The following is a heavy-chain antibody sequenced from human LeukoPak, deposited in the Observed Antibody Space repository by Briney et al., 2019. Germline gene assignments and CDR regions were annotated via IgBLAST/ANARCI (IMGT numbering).Heavy chain of an antibody. V-gene: IGHV3-23*01. J-gene: IGHJ6*02. Sequence: GGSLRLSCAASGFTFSSYAMSWVRQAPGKGLEWASAISGSGGSTYYADSVKGRFTISRDNAKNMVFLQMSSLRAEDTAVYYCARDNNYAMGLWGQGTTVTVSS. CDR1: GFTFSSYA. CDR2: ISGSGGST. CDR3: ARDNNYAMGL.